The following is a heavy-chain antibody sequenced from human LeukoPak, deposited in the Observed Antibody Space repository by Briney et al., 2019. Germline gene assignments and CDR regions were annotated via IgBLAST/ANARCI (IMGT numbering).Heavy chain of an antibody. D-gene: IGHD4-11*01. CDR2: ISSSSSYI. CDR3: ARSPSVGYSKNAFDI. V-gene: IGHV3-21*01. Sequence: GGSLRLSCAASGFTFSSYSMNWVRQAPGKGLEWVSSISSSSSYIYYADSVKGRFTISRDNAKNSLYLQLNSLRAEDTAVYYCARSPSVGYSKNAFDIWGQGTMVTVSS. J-gene: IGHJ3*02. CDR1: GFTFSSYS.